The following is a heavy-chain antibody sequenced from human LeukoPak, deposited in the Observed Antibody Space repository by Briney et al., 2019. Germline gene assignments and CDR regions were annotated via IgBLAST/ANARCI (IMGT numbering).Heavy chain of an antibody. Sequence: GGSLRLSCAASGFTVSNNYMSWVRQRPGKGLEWVSVIYSGGNTYYADSVRGRFTISRDNSQNTVSLQMNSLRGEDTAVYYCAKDQSLHANDYWGQGPLVTVSS. CDR1: GFTVSNNY. CDR2: IYSGGNT. CDR3: AKDQSLHANDY. J-gene: IGHJ4*02. V-gene: IGHV3-53*01.